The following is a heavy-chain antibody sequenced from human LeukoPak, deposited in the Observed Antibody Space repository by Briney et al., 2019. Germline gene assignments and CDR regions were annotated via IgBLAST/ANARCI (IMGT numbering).Heavy chain of an antibody. Sequence: GGSLRLSCAASGFPFSNYAMHWVRQPPGQGLEYVSSISGSGGTTYYAHSVKGRFTISRDNSKNTLYLQMGSLRTEEMAVYYCARSTGNYTFDYWGQGTLVTVSS. CDR1: GFPFSNYA. CDR2: ISGSGGTT. J-gene: IGHJ4*02. V-gene: IGHV3-64*01. D-gene: IGHD1-7*01. CDR3: ARSTGNYTFDY.